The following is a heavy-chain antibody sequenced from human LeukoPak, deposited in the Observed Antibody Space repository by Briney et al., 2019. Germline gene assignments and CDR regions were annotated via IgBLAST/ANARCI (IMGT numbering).Heavy chain of an antibody. Sequence: GRSLRLSCAASGFTFSGYAMHWVRQAPGKGLEWVALISYDGGRNKYYADSVKGRFTISRDNSKNTLCLQMNSLRAEDTAVYYCAREERGHLVGYWGQGTLVTVSS. CDR2: ISYDGGRNK. CDR3: AREERGHLVGY. CDR1: GFTFSGYA. J-gene: IGHJ4*02. V-gene: IGHV3-30-3*01. D-gene: IGHD6-6*01.